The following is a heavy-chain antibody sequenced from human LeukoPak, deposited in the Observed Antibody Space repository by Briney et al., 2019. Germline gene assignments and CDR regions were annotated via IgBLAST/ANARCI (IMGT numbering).Heavy chain of an antibody. J-gene: IGHJ4*02. CDR2: ISYDGSNK. D-gene: IGHD6-19*01. CDR3: ATGVHSSGWYRVSEGFYFDY. Sequence: PGRSLRLSCAASGFTFSSYGMHWVRQAPGKGLEWVAVISYDGSNKYYADSVKGRFTISRDNSKNTLYLQMNSLRAEDTAVYYCATGVHSSGWYRVSEGFYFDYWGQGTLVTVSS. CDR1: GFTFSSYG. V-gene: IGHV3-30*03.